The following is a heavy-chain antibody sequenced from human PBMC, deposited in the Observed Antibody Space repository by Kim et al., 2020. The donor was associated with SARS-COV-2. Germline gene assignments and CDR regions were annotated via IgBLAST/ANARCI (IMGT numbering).Heavy chain of an antibody. J-gene: IGHJ4*02. Sequence: SETLSLTCTVSGGSISSSSYYWGWIRQPPGKGLEWIGSIYYSGSTYYNPSLKSRVTISVDTSKNQSSLKLSSVTAADTAVYYCARQQARITIFGVVIAYFDYWGQGTLVTVSS. CDR1: GGSISSSSYY. CDR3: ARQQARITIFGVVIAYFDY. CDR2: IYYSGST. D-gene: IGHD3-3*01. V-gene: IGHV4-39*01.